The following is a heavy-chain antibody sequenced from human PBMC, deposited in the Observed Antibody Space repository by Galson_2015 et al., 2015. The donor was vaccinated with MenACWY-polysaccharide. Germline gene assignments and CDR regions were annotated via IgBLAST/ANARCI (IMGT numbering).Heavy chain of an antibody. CDR2: INAGNGNT. V-gene: IGHV1-3*01. D-gene: IGHD5-24*01. J-gene: IGHJ5*02. CDR3: ARDLGDGYNCWFDP. Sequence: SVKVSCKASGYTFTSYAMHWVRQAPGQRLEWMGWINAGNGNTKYSQKLQGRVTITRDTSASTAYMELSSLRSEDTAVYYCARDLGDGYNCWFDPWGQGTLVTVSS. CDR1: GYTFTSYA.